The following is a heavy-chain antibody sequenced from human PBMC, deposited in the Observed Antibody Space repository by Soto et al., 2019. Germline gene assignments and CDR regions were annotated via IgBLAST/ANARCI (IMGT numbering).Heavy chain of an antibody. CDR1: GGSISSGGYS. CDR2: IYHSGST. V-gene: IGHV4-30-2*01. CDR3: ARGGIGSSGYYGY. J-gene: IGHJ4*02. Sequence: ASETLSLTCAVSGGSISSGGYSWSWIRQPPGKGLEWIGYIYHSGSTYYNPSLKSRVTISVDRSKNQFSLKLSSVTAADTAVYYGARGGIGSSGYYGYWGQGTLVTVSS. D-gene: IGHD3-22*01.